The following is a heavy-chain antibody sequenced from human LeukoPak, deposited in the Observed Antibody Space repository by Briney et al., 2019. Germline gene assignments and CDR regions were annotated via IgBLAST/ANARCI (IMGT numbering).Heavy chain of an antibody. CDR3: AKWGDYDVLTGYCVSDY. Sequence: GGSLRLSCAASGFTFSNYAMSWVRQAPGKGLEWVSAITGSGGNTYYADSVKGRFTISRDNSKNTVFLQMNSLRAEDTAVYYCAKWGDYDVLTGYCVSDYWGQGTLVTVSS. D-gene: IGHD3-9*01. CDR2: ITGSGGNT. V-gene: IGHV3-23*01. J-gene: IGHJ4*02. CDR1: GFTFSNYA.